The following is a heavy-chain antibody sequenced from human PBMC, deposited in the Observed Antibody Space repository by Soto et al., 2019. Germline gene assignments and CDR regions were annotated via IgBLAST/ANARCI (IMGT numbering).Heavy chain of an antibody. D-gene: IGHD2-2*01. J-gene: IGHJ6*03. Sequence: SETLSLTCAVYGGSFSGYYWSWIRQPPGKGLEWIGEINHSGSTNYNPSLKSRVTISVDTSKNQFSLKLSSVTAADTAVYYCARLMAAINMVYYYYYMDVWGKGTTVTVSS. V-gene: IGHV4-34*01. CDR3: ARLMAAINMVYYYYYMDV. CDR1: GGSFSGYY. CDR2: INHSGST.